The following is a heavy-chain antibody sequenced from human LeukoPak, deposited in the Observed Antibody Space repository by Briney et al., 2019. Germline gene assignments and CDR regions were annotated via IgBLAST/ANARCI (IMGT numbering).Heavy chain of an antibody. CDR1: GGSLGRYS. D-gene: IGHD6-19*01. J-gene: IGHJ4*02. CDR2: IYYSGST. CDR3: ATFPDGYSSGWNDY. Sequence: PSETLSLTCTLSGGSLGRYSWSWVRQPPGKGLEWIGYIYYSGSTNYNPSLKSRVTISVDTSKNQFSLKLSSVTAADTAVYYCATFPDGYSSGWNDYWGQGTLVTVSS. V-gene: IGHV4-59*08.